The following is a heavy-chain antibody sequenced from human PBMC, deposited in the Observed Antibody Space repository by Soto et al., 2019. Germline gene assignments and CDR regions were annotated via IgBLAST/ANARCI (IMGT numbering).Heavy chain of an antibody. Sequence: EVQLLESGGGLVQPGVSLRLSCAASGFTFSSYGMTWVRQAPGKGLEWVSFSSATGAGTYYADSVKGRFTISRDNSKNTLYLQMTSLRADDTAVYYCAKDRRAGGNYGFSYDFWGQGALVILYS. CDR2: SSATGAGT. V-gene: IGHV3-23*01. J-gene: IGHJ4*02. CDR1: GFTFSSYG. D-gene: IGHD1-7*01. CDR3: AKDRRAGGNYGFSYDF.